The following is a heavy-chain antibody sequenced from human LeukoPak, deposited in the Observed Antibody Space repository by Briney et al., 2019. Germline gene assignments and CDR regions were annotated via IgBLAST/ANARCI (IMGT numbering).Heavy chain of an antibody. J-gene: IGHJ3*02. CDR1: GGSISSSSYY. CDR3: ARRSRGSDAFDI. D-gene: IGHD1-26*01. V-gene: IGHV4-39*01. CDR2: IYYSGST. Sequence: SETLSLTCTVSGGSISSSSYYWGWIRQPPGKGLEWIGSIYYSGSTYYNPSLKSRVTISEDTSKNQFSLKLSSVTAADTAVYYYARRSRGSDAFDIWGQGTMVTVSS.